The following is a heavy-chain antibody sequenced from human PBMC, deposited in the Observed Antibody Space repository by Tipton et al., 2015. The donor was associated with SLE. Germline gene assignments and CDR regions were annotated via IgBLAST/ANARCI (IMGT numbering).Heavy chain of an antibody. CDR3: ARGYGDYSNWFDP. Sequence: GSLRLSCTTSGFTFSSYPMIWVRQAPGKGLESVSYINSAGSVVHYADSVKGRFTISRDNAENSLSLQMGSLRAEDTALYYCARGYGDYSNWFDPWGQGTLVTVSS. J-gene: IGHJ5*02. CDR1: GFTFSSYP. V-gene: IGHV3-48*01. D-gene: IGHD4-17*01. CDR2: INSAGSVV.